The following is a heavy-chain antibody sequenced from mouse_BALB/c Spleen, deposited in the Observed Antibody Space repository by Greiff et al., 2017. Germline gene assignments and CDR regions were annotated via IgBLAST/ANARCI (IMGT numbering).Heavy chain of an antibody. CDR2: INPSSGYT. CDR3: ARSITTDYFDY. CDR1: GYTFTSYT. Sequence: QVQLQQSAAELARPGASVKMSCKASGYTFTSYTMHWVNQRPGQGLEWIGYINPSSGYTEYNQKFKDKTTLTADKSSSTAYMQLSSLTSEDSAVYYCARSITTDYFDYWGQGTTLTVSS. V-gene: IGHV1-4*02. J-gene: IGHJ2*01. D-gene: IGHD2-4*01.